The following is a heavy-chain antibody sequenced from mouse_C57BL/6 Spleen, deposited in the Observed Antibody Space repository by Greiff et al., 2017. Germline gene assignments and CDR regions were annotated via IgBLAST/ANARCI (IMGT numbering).Heavy chain of an antibody. CDR1: GFTFTSYW. CDR2: INPSSGYT. D-gene: IGHD1-1*01. Sequence: VKLVESGAELAKPGASVKLSCKASGFTFTSYWMHWVKQRPGQGLEWIGYINPSSGYTKYNQKFKDKDTLTADKPSITAYMQLSSLTYEDSAVYYCASYGSSYGDWGQGTTLSVST. V-gene: IGHV1-7*01. J-gene: IGHJ2*01. CDR3: ASYGSSYGD.